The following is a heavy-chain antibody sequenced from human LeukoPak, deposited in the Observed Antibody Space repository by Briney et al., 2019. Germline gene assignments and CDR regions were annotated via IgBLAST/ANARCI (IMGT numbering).Heavy chain of an antibody. CDR1: GFSFSGYC. D-gene: IGHD2-2*01. Sequence: GGSLRLSCAASGFSFSGYCMNWVRQAPGKGLEWVAIIQRDGSERYYADSLTGRFTISRDNAKNTLYLQMSSLRAEDTAVYYCVKDPPSSTSIYYFDYWGQGTLVTVSS. V-gene: IGHV3-7*01. CDR2: IQRDGSER. J-gene: IGHJ4*02. CDR3: VKDPPSSTSIYYFDY.